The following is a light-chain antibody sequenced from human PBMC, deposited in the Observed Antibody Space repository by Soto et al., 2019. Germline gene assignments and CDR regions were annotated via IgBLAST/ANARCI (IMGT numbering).Light chain of an antibody. Sequence: HSALTQSPSVSAAPGQKVTISCSGSSSNIGNNYVSWYQQLPGTAPKLLIYDNNKRPSGIPDRFSGSKSGTSGTLDITGLQTGDEADYYCATWDGSLPGEVFGGGTKVTVL. V-gene: IGLV1-51*01. J-gene: IGLJ2*01. CDR2: DNN. CDR3: ATWDGSLPGEV. CDR1: SSNIGNNY.